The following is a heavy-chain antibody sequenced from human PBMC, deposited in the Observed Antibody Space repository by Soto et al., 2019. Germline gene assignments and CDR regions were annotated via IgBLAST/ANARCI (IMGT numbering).Heavy chain of an antibody. D-gene: IGHD2-21*01. CDR2: IKRAGTVT. Sequence: EVQLVESGGGLVQPGESLRLSCAASGFTFSAFWMTWLRQAPGRGLEWVANIKRAGTVTHYGDSVEGRCTLSRDNAQNSLFLQLNSLRPEDTAMYYCARDLSPPGEFLYDAFDVWGQGTFVTVSS. CDR1: GFTFSAFW. CDR3: ARDLSPPGEFLYDAFDV. V-gene: IGHV3-7*04. J-gene: IGHJ3*01.